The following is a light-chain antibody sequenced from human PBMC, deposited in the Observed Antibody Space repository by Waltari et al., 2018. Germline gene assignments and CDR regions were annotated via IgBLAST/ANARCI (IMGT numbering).Light chain of an antibody. Sequence: EIVMTQSPAPLSASPGERATLPCRASQSVSSNLAWYQQKPGQAPRLLIYGASARATGIPARFSGSGSGTEFTLTISSLQSEDFAVYYCQQYNNWPPWTFGQGTKLEIK. J-gene: IGKJ2*02. CDR2: GAS. CDR3: QQYNNWPPWT. V-gene: IGKV3-15*01. CDR1: QSVSSN.